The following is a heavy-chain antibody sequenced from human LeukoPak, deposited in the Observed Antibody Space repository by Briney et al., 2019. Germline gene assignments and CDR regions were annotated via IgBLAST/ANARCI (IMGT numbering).Heavy chain of an antibody. D-gene: IGHD2-2*01. Sequence: SQTLSLTCAISGDSVSSNSAAWNSIRQSPSRGLEWLGRTYYRSKWYNDYAVSVKSRITINPDTSKNQFSLQLNSVTPEDTAVYYCARGVPAAMGYYYYYMDVWGKGTTVTISS. V-gene: IGHV6-1*01. J-gene: IGHJ6*03. CDR1: GDSVSSNSAA. CDR3: ARGVPAAMGYYYYYMDV. CDR2: TYYRSKWYN.